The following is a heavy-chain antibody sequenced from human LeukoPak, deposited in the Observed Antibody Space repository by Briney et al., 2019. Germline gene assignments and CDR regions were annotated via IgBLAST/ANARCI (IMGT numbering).Heavy chain of an antibody. Sequence: SETLSLTCTVSGGSISSGDYYWSWIRQHPGKGLEWIGYIYYSGSTYYNPSLQSRVTISVDTSKNQFSLKLSSVTAADTAVYYCARAPIVVVPAAPHDAFDIWGQGTMVTVSS. V-gene: IGHV4-31*03. D-gene: IGHD2-2*01. J-gene: IGHJ3*02. CDR3: ARAPIVVVPAAPHDAFDI. CDR2: IYYSGST. CDR1: GGSISSGDYY.